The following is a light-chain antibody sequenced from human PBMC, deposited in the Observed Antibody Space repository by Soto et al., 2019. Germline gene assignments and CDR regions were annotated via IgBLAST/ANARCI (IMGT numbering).Light chain of an antibody. J-gene: IGKJ3*01. V-gene: IGKV3-11*01. CDR3: QQRSNWL. Sequence: ESVVTQSPATLSLSPGERATLSCRASQDVSRYLAWYQQKPGQSPRLLIYDASNRATGVPARFSGSGSGTDFTLNISSLEPEDFAVYYCQQRSNWLFGPGTKVDIK. CDR1: QDVSRY. CDR2: DAS.